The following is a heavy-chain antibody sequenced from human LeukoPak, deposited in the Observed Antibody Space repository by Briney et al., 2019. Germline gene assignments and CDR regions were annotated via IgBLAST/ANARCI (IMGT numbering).Heavy chain of an antibody. J-gene: IGHJ4*02. V-gene: IGHV4-39*01. Sequence: SETLSLTVSGGSISSSSSSYHWGWIRQPPGKGLEWIRSISYSGSTYYNPSLKSRVTISVDTSKNQFSLNLSSVTAADTAVYFCASDDYWGQGTLVTVSS. CDR1: GGSISSSSSSYH. CDR2: ISYSGST. CDR3: ASDDY.